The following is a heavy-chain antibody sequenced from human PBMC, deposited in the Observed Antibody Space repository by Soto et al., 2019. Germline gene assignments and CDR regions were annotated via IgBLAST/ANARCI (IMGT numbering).Heavy chain of an antibody. CDR3: ARDLGGSYFLLHAFDI. D-gene: IGHD1-26*01. CDR2: IIPIFGTA. V-gene: IGHV1-69*13. J-gene: IGHJ3*02. CDR1: GGTFSSYA. Sequence: SVKVSCKASGGTFSSYAISWVRQAPGQGLEWMGGIIPIFGTANYAQKFQGRVTITADESTSTAYMELSSLRSEDTAVYYCARDLGGSYFLLHAFDIWGQATMVTVS.